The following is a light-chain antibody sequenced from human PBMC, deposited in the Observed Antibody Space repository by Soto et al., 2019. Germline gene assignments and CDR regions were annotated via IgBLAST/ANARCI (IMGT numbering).Light chain of an antibody. J-gene: IGKJ3*01. CDR1: QSVSDSSNNEKY. CDR2: WAS. Sequence: DIVXTQSPESLAVSLGERATITCKSSQSVSDSSNNEKYVAWYQQRPRQSPKLLIYWASTRESGVPDRFSGSGSGTEFTLTISSLQAEDVAVYYCQQYYSAQITFGPGTKVGIK. V-gene: IGKV4-1*01. CDR3: QQYYSAQIT.